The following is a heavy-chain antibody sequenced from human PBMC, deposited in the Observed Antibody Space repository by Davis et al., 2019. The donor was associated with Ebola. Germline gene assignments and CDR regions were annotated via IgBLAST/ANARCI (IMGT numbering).Heavy chain of an antibody. Sequence: PGGSLRLSCAASGFTFSNFLMHWVRQAPGKGLMWVSRILSDGSGTIYADSVKGRFTISRENSKATLDLQMNSLRAEDTAVYYCAKGDNSGWYGVDYWGQGTLVTVSS. CDR3: AKGDNSGWYGVDY. D-gene: IGHD6-19*01. V-gene: IGHV3-74*01. CDR1: GFTFSNFL. J-gene: IGHJ4*02. CDR2: ILSDGSGT.